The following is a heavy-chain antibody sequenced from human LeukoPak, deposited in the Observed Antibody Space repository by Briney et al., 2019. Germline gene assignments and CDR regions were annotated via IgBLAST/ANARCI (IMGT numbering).Heavy chain of an antibody. D-gene: IGHD1-14*01. CDR3: ARAPLTTVPNFDS. Sequence: KPSETLSLTCTVSGGSISGYYWTWIRQPPGKGLEWIGFVYHSASTSYNPSLKSRVTISADRSKNQFSLRLTSVTAADTAMYYCARAPLTTVPNFDSWGQGTQVTVSS. J-gene: IGHJ4*02. CDR1: GGSISGYY. CDR2: VYHSAST. V-gene: IGHV4-59*01.